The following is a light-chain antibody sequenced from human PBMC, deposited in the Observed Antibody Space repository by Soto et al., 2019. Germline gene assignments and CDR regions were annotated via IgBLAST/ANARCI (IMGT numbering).Light chain of an antibody. J-gene: IGKJ2*01. CDR1: QSVNRW. CDR2: KAS. Sequence: DITMTQSPSTLSASVGDRVTISCRASQSVNRWLAWYQQKPGKAPNLLIYKASNLQGGVPSRFSGSGSGTEFTLTISSLQPDDFATYSCQQYNTYPYTFGQGTKLEIK. CDR3: QQYNTYPYT. V-gene: IGKV1-5*03.